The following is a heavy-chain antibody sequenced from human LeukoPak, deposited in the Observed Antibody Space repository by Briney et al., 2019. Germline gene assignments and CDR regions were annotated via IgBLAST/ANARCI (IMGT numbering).Heavy chain of an antibody. Sequence: PGGSLRLSCAASGFTFSSYEMNWVRQAPGKGLEWVAVISYDGSNKYYADSVKGRFTISRDNSKNTLYLQMNSLRAEETAVYYCATCLVVVSSFDYWGQGTLVTVSS. V-gene: IGHV3-30*03. J-gene: IGHJ4*02. CDR2: ISYDGSNK. D-gene: IGHD2-21*01. CDR1: GFTFSSYE. CDR3: ATCLVVVSSFDY.